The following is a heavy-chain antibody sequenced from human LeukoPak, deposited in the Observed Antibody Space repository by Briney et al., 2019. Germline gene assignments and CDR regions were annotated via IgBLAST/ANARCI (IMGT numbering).Heavy chain of an antibody. D-gene: IGHD5-12*01. V-gene: IGHV1-46*01. Sequence: ASVKVSCKASGYTFTSYYMHWVRQAPGQGLVWMGIINPSGGSTSYAQKFQGRVTMTRDMSTSTVYMELSSLRSEDTAVYYCAREFSGYDSSDYWGQGTLVTVSS. CDR3: AREFSGYDSSDY. J-gene: IGHJ4*02. CDR1: GYTFTSYY. CDR2: INPSGGST.